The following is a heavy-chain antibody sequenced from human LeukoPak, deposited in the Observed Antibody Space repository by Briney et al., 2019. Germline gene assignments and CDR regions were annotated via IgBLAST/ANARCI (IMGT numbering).Heavy chain of an antibody. CDR1: GYTFTSYD. D-gene: IGHD3-16*02. CDR3: ARGQGRYPRSNWFAP. Sequence: ASVKVSFKASGYTFTSYDINWVRPATGQGLEWMGGMNPNSGNTGYTQKFQGRATMTRNTSISTAYMELSSLRAEDTAVYYCARGQGRYPRSNWFAPWGEGTLVTVSS. J-gene: IGHJ5*02. CDR2: MNPNSGNT. V-gene: IGHV1-8*01.